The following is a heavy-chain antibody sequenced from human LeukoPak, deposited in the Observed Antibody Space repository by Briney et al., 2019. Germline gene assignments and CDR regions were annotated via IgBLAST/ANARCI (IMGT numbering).Heavy chain of an antibody. Sequence: GTSLRLFCAASGFAFNTYAMHWVRQAPGKGLEWVTLIWHDGSHKFYIDSVRGRFTISRDNSKNTVYLQMNGLRAEDTAVYYCANSPDRVPAALGDWFDPWGQGTLVTVSS. CDR2: IWHDGSHK. CDR1: GFAFNTYA. V-gene: IGHV3-33*06. D-gene: IGHD2-2*01. CDR3: ANSPDRVPAALGDWFDP. J-gene: IGHJ5*02.